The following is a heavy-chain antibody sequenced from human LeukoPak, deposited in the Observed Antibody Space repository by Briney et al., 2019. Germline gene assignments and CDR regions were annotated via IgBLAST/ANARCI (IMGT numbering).Heavy chain of an antibody. CDR3: TRDPRHFDS. J-gene: IGHJ5*01. V-gene: IGHV3-11*04. D-gene: IGHD6-6*01. Sequence: SGGSLRLSCAASGFTFSDSYMTWVRQAPGKGVEWVAYISGSGHDINYSDSVKGRFTISRDNAKNSLYLQMSSLRVEDTAVYYCTRDPRHFDSCGQGTLVTVSS. CDR2: ISGSGHDI. CDR1: GFTFSDSY.